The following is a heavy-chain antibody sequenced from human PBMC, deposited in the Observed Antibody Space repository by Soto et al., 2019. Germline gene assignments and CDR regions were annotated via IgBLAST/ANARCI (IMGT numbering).Heavy chain of an antibody. CDR3: AATLVVVPAAMMVSMDV. J-gene: IGHJ6*03. CDR2: IVVGSGNT. V-gene: IGHV1-58*02. CDR1: GFTFTSSA. Sequence: SVKVSCKASGFTFTSSAMQWVRQARGQRLEWIGWIVVGSGNTNYAQKFQERVTITRDMSTSTAYMELSSLRSEDTAVYYCAATLVVVPAAMMVSMDVWGTGTTVTLSS. D-gene: IGHD2-2*01.